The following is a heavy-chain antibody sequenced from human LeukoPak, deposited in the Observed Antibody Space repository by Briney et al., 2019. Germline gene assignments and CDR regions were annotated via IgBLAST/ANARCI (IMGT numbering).Heavy chain of an antibody. CDR2: IKQDGSEK. J-gene: IGHJ4*02. D-gene: IGHD6-19*01. Sequence: PGGSLRLSCAASGFTFSSYWMSWVRPAPGKGLGWVANIKQDGSEKYYVDSVKGRFTISRDNAKNSLYLQMNSLRAEDTAVYYCARDLGYSSGWYVDYFDYWGQGTLVTVSS. CDR1: GFTFSSYW. V-gene: IGHV3-7*01. CDR3: ARDLGYSSGWYVDYFDY.